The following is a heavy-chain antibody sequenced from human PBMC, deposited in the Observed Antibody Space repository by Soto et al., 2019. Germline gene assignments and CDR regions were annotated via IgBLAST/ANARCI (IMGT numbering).Heavy chain of an antibody. D-gene: IGHD3-10*01. Sequence: SETLSLTCTVGDGSSSSYYLSWIKQPPGKGLEWIGYIYYSGSTNYNPSLKSRVTISVDTSKNQSSLKLSSVTAADTAVYYCARYGSGSSVWFDPWGQGTLVTVSS. CDR3: ARYGSGSSVWFDP. J-gene: IGHJ5*02. CDR1: DGSSSSYY. CDR2: IYYSGST. V-gene: IGHV4-59*01.